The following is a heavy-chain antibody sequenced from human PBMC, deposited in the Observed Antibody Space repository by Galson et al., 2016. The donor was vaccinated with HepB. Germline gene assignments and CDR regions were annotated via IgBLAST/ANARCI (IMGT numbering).Heavy chain of an antibody. V-gene: IGHV1-46*01. CDR1: GYTFTSYY. J-gene: IGHJ5*02. Sequence: SVKVSCKASGYTFTSYYMHWVRQAPGQGLEWMGIINPSGGNTNYAQKFQGRVTMTRDTSTSTVYMELSSLRAEDTASYYCAKGGGSTWYISPHFVDPWGQGTLVTVSS. CDR2: INPSGGNT. D-gene: IGHD6-13*01. CDR3: AKGGGSTWYISPHFVDP.